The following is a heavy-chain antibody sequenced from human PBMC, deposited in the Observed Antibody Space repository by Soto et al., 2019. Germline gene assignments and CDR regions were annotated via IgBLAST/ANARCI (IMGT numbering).Heavy chain of an antibody. CDR1: GYNFNTYV. D-gene: IGHD2-21*01. J-gene: IGHJ6*02. CDR2: ITADKGKT. CDR3: TYGMDV. V-gene: IGHV1-3*01. Sequence: QVQLLQSGPEVKKPGASVKLSCKASGYNFNTYVINWVRQAPGERFEWMGWITADKGKTKYSQKLQGRVTMTRDTSASTAYMELSSLGSEDTAVYYCTYGMDVWGQGTTVIVSS.